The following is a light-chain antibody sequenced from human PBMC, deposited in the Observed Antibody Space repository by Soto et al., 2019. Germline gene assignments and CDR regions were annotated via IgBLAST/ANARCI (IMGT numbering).Light chain of an antibody. Sequence: EIVMTQSPATLSVSPGERATLSCRASQSVSSNLAWYQQKPGQAPRLLIYCASTRATGIPARFSGSGSGTEFTLTISSLQSEDFAVYYCQHYNNWPRTFGQGTKVDIK. CDR1: QSVSSN. CDR2: CAS. CDR3: QHYNNWPRT. J-gene: IGKJ1*01. V-gene: IGKV3-15*01.